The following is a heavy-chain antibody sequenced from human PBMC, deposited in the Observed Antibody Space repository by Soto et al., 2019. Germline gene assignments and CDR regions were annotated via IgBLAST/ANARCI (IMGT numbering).Heavy chain of an antibody. CDR2: IYPGDSDT. D-gene: IGHD3-22*01. V-gene: IGHV5-51*01. J-gene: IGHJ4*02. Sequence: GESLKISGNGSGYSFSRYWIAWVRQTPGKGLEWMGLIYPGDSDTRYSPSFQGQVTISADKSITTAYLQWSSLKASDTAIYYCARDTFSGDSSGPHYWGQGTLVTVSS. CDR3: ARDTFSGDSSGPHY. CDR1: GYSFSRYW.